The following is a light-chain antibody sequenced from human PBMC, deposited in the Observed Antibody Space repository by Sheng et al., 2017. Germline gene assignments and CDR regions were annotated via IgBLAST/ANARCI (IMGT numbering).Light chain of an antibody. CDR3: QQRAGWPIT. J-gene: IGKJ5*01. CDR2: GAS. Sequence: EVVMTQSPAILSASPGERVTLSCRASQSVSSSLAWYQHRPGQAPRLLIYGASSRATGIPDRFSGSGSGTDFTLTISRLEPEDFAVYSCQQRAGWPITFGQGTRLEIK. CDR1: QSVSSS. V-gene: IGKV3D-20*02.